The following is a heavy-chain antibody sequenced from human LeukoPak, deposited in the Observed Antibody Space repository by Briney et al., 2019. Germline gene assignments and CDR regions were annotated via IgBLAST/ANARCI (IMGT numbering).Heavy chain of an antibody. D-gene: IGHD3-22*01. V-gene: IGHV4-59*01. CDR3: ARALGYYDSSGYYQYYFDY. Sequence: PSETLSLTCTVSGGSITNYYWNWIRQPPGKGLEWIGFIYSSGTTNYNPSLKSRLTISLDTSKNQFSLKLTSMTAADTAVYYCARALGYYDSSGYYQYYFDYWGQGTLVTVSS. CDR1: GGSITNYY. CDR2: IYSSGTT. J-gene: IGHJ4*02.